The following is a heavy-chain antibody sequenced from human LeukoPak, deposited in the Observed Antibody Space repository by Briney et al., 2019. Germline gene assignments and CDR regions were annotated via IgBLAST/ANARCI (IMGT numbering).Heavy chain of an antibody. D-gene: IGHD3-22*01. CDR2: IYYSGST. Sequence: SETLSLTCTVSGGSISNYYWSWIRQPPGKGLEWIGYIYYSGSTNYNPSLKSRVTMSVDTSKNQFSLKLSSVTAADTAVYYCARDRLGYYDSSGYYYYFDYWGQGTLVTVSS. CDR3: ARDRLGYYDSSGYYYYFDY. CDR1: GGSISNYY. V-gene: IGHV4-59*12. J-gene: IGHJ4*02.